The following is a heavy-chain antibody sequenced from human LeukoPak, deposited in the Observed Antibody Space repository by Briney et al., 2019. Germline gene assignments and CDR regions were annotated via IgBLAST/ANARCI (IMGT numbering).Heavy chain of an antibody. CDR2: IYTNGGT. J-gene: IGHJ6*03. Sequence: TSETLSLTCTVSGGSISSGSYYWSWIRQPAGKGLEWIGRIYTNGGTNYNSSLKSRVTISIDTSKNQFSLKLSSVTAADTAVYYCARDGCGGSCFHYYYYYMDVWGKGTTVTISS. CDR3: ARDGCGGSCFHYYYYYMDV. D-gene: IGHD2-15*01. V-gene: IGHV4-61*02. CDR1: GGSISSGSYY.